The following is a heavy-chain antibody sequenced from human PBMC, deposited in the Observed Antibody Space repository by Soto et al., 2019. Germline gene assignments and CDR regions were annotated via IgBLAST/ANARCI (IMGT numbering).Heavy chain of an antibody. CDR1: GFTFRSFG. V-gene: IGHV3-30*18. CDR3: AKHLEYTPSDGMDV. Sequence: GGSLRLSCAAPGFTFRSFGMHWVRQAPGKGLEWVALISYDGSDEYYADSVKGRFTVSRDNSKNMLYLQMNSLQVEDTAIYYCAKHLEYTPSDGMDVWRQGTTVTVSS. CDR2: ISYDGSDE. D-gene: IGHD2-2*02. J-gene: IGHJ6*02.